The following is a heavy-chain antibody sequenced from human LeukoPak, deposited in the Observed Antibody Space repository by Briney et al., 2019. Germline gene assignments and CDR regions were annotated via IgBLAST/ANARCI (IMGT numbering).Heavy chain of an antibody. J-gene: IGHJ4*02. CDR2: FDPEDGET. CDR1: GYTHTELS. V-gene: IGHV1-24*01. CDR3: ATLRNYGDYVRPFRFDY. D-gene: IGHD4-17*01. Sequence: AASVKVSCKVSGYTHTELSMHWVRQAPGKGLEWMGGFDPEDGETIYAQKFQGRVTMTEDTSTDTAYMELSSLRSEDTAVYYCATLRNYGDYVRPFRFDYWGQGTLVTVSS.